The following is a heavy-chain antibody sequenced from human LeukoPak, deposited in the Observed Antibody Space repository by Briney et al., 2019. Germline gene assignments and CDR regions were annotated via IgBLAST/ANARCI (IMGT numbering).Heavy chain of an antibody. CDR3: ASIEDVDTAHQWKYYYYYGMDV. D-gene: IGHD5-18*01. J-gene: IGHJ6*02. Sequence: ASVKVSCKASGYTFTGYYMHWVRQAPGQGLEWMGWINPNSGGTNYAQKFQGRVTMTRDTSISTAYMELGRLRSDDTAVYYCASIEDVDTAHQWKYYYYYGMDVWGQGTTVTVSS. CDR1: GYTFTGYY. CDR2: INPNSGGT. V-gene: IGHV1-2*02.